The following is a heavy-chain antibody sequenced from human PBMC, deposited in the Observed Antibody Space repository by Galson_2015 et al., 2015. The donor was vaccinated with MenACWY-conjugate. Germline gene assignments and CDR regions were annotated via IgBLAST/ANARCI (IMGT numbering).Heavy chain of an antibody. CDR2: ISAYNGNT. CDR3: ARDGGIVGATGEGDY. D-gene: IGHD1-26*01. J-gene: IGHJ4*02. V-gene: IGHV1-18*01. CDR1: GYTFTSYG. Sequence: SVKVSCKASGYTFTSYGISWVRQAPGQGLEWMGWISAYNGNTNYAQKLQGRVTMTTDTSTSTVYMELRSLRSDDTAVYYCARDGGIVGATGEGDYWGQGTLVTVSS.